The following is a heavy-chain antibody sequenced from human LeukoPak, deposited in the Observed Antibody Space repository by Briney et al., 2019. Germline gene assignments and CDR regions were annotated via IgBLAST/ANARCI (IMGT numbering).Heavy chain of an antibody. Sequence: SETLSLTCTVSGGSISSYYWNWIRRPPGKGLEWIGYIYYSGSTYYNPSLKSRVTISVDTSKNQFSLKVRSVTAADTAVYYCARDRGPMDYWGQGTLVTVSS. CDR2: IYYSGST. J-gene: IGHJ4*02. CDR1: GGSISSYY. V-gene: IGHV4-59*12. CDR3: ARDRGPMDY.